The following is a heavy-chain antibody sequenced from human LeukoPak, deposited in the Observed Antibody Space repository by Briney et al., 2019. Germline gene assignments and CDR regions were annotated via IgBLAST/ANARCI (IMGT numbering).Heavy chain of an antibody. CDR3: ARAGNYYDSSGYYSP. D-gene: IGHD3-22*01. CDR1: GFTFSSYG. CDR2: IWYDGSNK. V-gene: IGHV3-33*01. J-gene: IGHJ5*02. Sequence: GGSLRLSCAASGFTFSSYGMHWVRQAPGKGLEWVAVIWYDGSNKYYADSVKGRFTISRDNSKHTLYRQRNRLRAEDTAVYYCARAGNYYDSSGYYSPWGQGTLVTVP.